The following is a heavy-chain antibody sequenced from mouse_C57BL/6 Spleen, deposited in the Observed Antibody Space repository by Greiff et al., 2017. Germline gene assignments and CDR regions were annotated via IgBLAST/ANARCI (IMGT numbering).Heavy chain of an antibody. V-gene: IGHV1-82*01. J-gene: IGHJ3*01. D-gene: IGHD2-3*01. CDR1: GYAFSSSW. CDR2: IDPGDGDT. CDR3: AGSFDGYYGFAY. Sequence: QVQLQQSGPELVKPGASVKISCKASGYAFSSSWMNWVKQRPGKGLEWIGRIDPGDGDTNYNGKFKGKATLTAGKSSSTAYMQLSSLTSEDSAVYFCAGSFDGYYGFAYWGKGTLVTVSA.